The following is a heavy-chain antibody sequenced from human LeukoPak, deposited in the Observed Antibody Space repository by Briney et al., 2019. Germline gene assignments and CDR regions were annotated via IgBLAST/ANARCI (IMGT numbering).Heavy chain of an antibody. D-gene: IGHD1-26*01. V-gene: IGHV3-30*18. Sequence: GGSLRLSCAASGFTFSRYWMHWVRQAPGKGLGWVAVISNDGSKKYYADSVKGRFTISRDNSKNTLYLQMNSLRAEDTAVYYCAKETGRWELEWGQGTLVTVSS. CDR3: AKETGRWELE. J-gene: IGHJ4*02. CDR2: ISNDGSKK. CDR1: GFTFSRYW.